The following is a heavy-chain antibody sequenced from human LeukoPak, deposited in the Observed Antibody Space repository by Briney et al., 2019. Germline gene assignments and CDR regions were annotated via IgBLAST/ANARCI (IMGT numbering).Heavy chain of an antibody. V-gene: IGHV5-51*01. CDR1: GYSFTTYW. J-gene: IGHJ4*02. Sequence: GESLKISCKGSGYSFTTYWIGWVRQMPGKGLEWKGIIYPGDSDTRYSPSFQGQVTISADKSIRTANLQWSSLKASDTAMYYCARQIYGSGTYGLDYWGQGTLVTVSS. CDR3: ARQIYGSGTYGLDY. D-gene: IGHD3-10*01. CDR2: IYPGDSDT.